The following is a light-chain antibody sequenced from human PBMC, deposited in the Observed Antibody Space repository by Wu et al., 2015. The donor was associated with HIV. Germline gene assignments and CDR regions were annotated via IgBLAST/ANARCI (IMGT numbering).Light chain of an antibody. V-gene: IGKV3-11*01. J-gene: IGKJ5*01. Sequence: SLTPRERATLSCRASHTYWQLLTPRLQQQPGQAPKFLINAASKGVTGIPARFSAAGSGTDFSLTINGLDPEDFAFYFCQQYGSTPITFGPGTRLDMK. CDR3: QQYGSTPIT. CDR1: HTYWQL. CDR2: AAS.